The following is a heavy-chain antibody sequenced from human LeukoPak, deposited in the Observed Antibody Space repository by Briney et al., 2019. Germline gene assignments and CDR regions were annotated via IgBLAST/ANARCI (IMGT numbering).Heavy chain of an antibody. D-gene: IGHD3-10*01. Sequence: ASVKVSCKASGYTFTSYAMNWVRQAPGQGLEWMGWINTNTGNPTYAQGFTGRFVFSLDTSVSTAYLQISSLKAEDTAVYYCARELLWFGESSRWFDPWGQGTLVTVSS. J-gene: IGHJ5*02. CDR3: ARELLWFGESSRWFDP. CDR2: INTNTGNP. V-gene: IGHV7-4-1*02. CDR1: GYTFTSYA.